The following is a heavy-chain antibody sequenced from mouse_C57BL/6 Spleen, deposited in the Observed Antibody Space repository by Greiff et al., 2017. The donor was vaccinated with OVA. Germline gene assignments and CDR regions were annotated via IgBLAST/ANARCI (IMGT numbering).Heavy chain of an antibody. V-gene: IGHV1-15*01. CDR3: TRFGTNWDQGYFDV. CDR2: IDPETGGT. D-gene: IGHD4-1*01. Sequence: QVQLQQSGAELVRPGASVTLSCKASGYTFTDYEMHWVKQTPVHGLEWIGAIDPETGGTAYNQKFKGKAILTADKSSSTAYMELRSLTSEDSAVYYCTRFGTNWDQGYFDVWGTGTTVTVSS. J-gene: IGHJ1*03. CDR1: GYTFTDYE.